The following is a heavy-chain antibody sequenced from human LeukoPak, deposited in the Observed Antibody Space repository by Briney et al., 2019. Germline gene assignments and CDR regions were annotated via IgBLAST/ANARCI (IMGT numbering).Heavy chain of an antibody. CDR1: GFTFSSYA. V-gene: IGHV3-23*01. J-gene: IGHJ5*02. CDR2: ISGSGGST. D-gene: IGHD2-2*01. Sequence: PGGSLRLSCAASGFTFSSYAMSWVRQAPGKGLEWVSAISGSGGSTYYADSVKGRFTISRDNSKNTLYLQTNSLRAEDTAVYYCAKGSQLLLFVSGLSFDPWGQGTLVTVSS. CDR3: AKGSQLLLFVSGLSFDP.